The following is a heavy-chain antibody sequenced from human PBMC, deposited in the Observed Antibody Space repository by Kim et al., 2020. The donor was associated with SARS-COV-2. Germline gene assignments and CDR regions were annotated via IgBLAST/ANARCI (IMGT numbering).Heavy chain of an antibody. CDR1: GYTLTVLS. Sequence: ASVKVFCKVSGYTLTVLSMHGVRQVLGKGLEWLGGFDLEDGETIYAQKFKGRVTMTEDTATDTAYMQLSSLRSEDTAEYYCATSIHAHQYWSGGSCSPEFGCRGQGTLMTGSS. CDR2: FDLEDGET. J-gene: IGHJ4*01. V-gene: IGHV1-24*01. D-gene: IGHD2-15*01. CDR3: ATSIHAHQYWSGGSCSPEFGC.